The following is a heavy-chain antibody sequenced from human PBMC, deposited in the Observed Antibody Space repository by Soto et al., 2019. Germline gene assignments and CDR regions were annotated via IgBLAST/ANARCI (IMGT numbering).Heavy chain of an antibody. Sequence: ASVKVSCKTSGYTFTDYYIHWVRQAPGQGLEWMGYIDPNTGGTTYAQNFQGRVTMTRDTSISTAYMDLSKLISDDTAVYYCARLNLYHSSGNPSTSWGQGNLVTVS. V-gene: IGHV1-2*02. CDR2: IDPNTGGT. CDR1: GYTFTDYY. CDR3: ARLNLYHSSGNPSTS. J-gene: IGHJ1*01. D-gene: IGHD3-22*01.